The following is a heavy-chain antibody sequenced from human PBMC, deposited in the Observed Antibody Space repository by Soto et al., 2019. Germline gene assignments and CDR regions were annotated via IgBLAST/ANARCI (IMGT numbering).Heavy chain of an antibody. CDR3: ARDGDGRMTTNPYYYNGMDV. V-gene: IGHV4-61*01. CDR1: GGSVSSGSYY. Sequence: NPSETLSLTCTVSGGSVSSGSYYWSWIRQHPGKGLEWIGYVFYTGRANYNASLKSRVSISLDTSNYQFSLKLSSVTAADTAVYYCARDGDGRMTTNPYYYNGMDVWGPGTTVTV. J-gene: IGHJ6*02. CDR2: VFYTGRA. D-gene: IGHD4-4*01.